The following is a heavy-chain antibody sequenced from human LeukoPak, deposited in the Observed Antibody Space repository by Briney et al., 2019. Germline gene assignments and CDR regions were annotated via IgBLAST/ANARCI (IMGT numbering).Heavy chain of an antibody. CDR3: AKGHGAKQWLERGYFDY. D-gene: IGHD6-19*01. Sequence: GGSLRLSCAASGFTFSSYAMSWVRQAPGKGLEWVSAISGSGGSTYYADSVKGRFTISRDNSKNTLYLQMNSLRAEDTAVYYCAKGHGAKQWLERGYFDYWGQGTLVTVSS. J-gene: IGHJ4*02. CDR2: ISGSGGST. V-gene: IGHV3-23*01. CDR1: GFTFSSYA.